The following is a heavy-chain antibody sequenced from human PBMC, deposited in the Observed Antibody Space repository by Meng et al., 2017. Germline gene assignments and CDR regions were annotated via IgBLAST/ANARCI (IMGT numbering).Heavy chain of an antibody. CDR1: GFTFSDYY. CDR3: ARDYYESSGYFYGRRHLDY. D-gene: IGHD3-22*01. Sequence: GESLKISCAASGFTFSDYYMSWIRQAPGKGLEWVSYISSSGSTIYYADSVKGRFTISRDNAKNSLYRQMNSLRAEDTAVYYCARDYYESSGYFYGRRHLDYWGQGTLVTVSS. CDR2: ISSSGSTI. J-gene: IGHJ4*02. V-gene: IGHV3-11*04.